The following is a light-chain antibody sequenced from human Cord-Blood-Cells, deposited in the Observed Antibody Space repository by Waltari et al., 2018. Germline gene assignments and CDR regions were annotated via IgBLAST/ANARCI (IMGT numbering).Light chain of an antibody. CDR1: RSHIGAGYD. Sequence: QSVLTQPPSVSGAPGQRVTISCTGSRSHIGAGYDVHWSQQLPGTAPKLLIYGNSNRPSGVPDRFSGSKSGTSASLAITGLQAEDEADYYCQSYDSSLSGFVVFGGGTKLTVL. V-gene: IGLV1-40*01. CDR3: QSYDSSLSGFVV. CDR2: GNS. J-gene: IGLJ2*01.